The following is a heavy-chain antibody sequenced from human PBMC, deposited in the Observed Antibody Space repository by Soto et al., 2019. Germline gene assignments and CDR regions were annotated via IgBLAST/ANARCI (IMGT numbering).Heavy chain of an antibody. V-gene: IGHV3-23*01. D-gene: IGHD6-6*01. CDR2: ISGSGGST. J-gene: IGHJ6*03. CDR1: GFTFSIYA. CDR3: AKGPPLIAASPDHYYYYMDV. Sequence: GGSLRLSCAASGFTFSIYALSWVRQAPGKGLEWVSTISGSGGSTFYADSVQGRLTISRDNSENTLYLQMNSLRAEDTAMYYCAKGPPLIAASPDHYYYYMDVWGKGTTVTVSS.